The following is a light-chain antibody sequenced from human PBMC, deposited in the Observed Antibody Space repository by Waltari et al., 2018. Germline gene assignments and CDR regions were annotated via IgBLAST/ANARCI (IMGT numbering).Light chain of an antibody. CDR1: QSVSSSS. V-gene: IGKV3-20*01. J-gene: IGKJ3*01. CDR3: QQYGSLPFT. Sequence: EIVLTQSPGTLSLFPGERVTLPCRASQSVSSSSLAWYQQKPVQAPRLLTYGATSRATGIPDRFSGSGSGTDFALTISRLEPEDFAVYYCQQYGSLPFTFGPGTKVDIK. CDR2: GAT.